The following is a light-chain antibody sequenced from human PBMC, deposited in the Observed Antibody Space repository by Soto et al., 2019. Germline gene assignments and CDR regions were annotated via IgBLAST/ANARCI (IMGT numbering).Light chain of an antibody. Sequence: DIQMTQSPSSLSASVGDTVTITCRASQGIIDYLAWYQQRPGKVPKLLIYAASTLQTGVPSRFSGSGAGTDFTLTISSLQPEDVATYYCQKYDIAPQTFGQGTRVEI. J-gene: IGKJ1*01. V-gene: IGKV1-27*01. CDR2: AAS. CDR1: QGIIDY. CDR3: QKYDIAPQT.